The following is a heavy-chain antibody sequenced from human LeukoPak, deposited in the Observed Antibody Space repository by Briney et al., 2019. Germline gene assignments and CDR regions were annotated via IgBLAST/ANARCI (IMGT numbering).Heavy chain of an antibody. Sequence: SETLSLTCAVYGGSFSGYYWSWIRQPPGKGLEWIGEINHSGSTNYNPSLKSRVTISVDTSKNQFSLKLSSVTAADTAVYYCASRSTNGYYDILTGYFNYWGQGTLVTVSS. V-gene: IGHV4-34*01. CDR3: ASRSTNGYYDILTGYFNY. D-gene: IGHD3-9*01. CDR2: INHSGST. J-gene: IGHJ4*02. CDR1: GGSFSGYY.